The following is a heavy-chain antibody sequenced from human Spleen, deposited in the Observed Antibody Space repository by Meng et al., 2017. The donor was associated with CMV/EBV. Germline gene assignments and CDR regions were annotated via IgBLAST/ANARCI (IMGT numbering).Heavy chain of an antibody. V-gene: IGHV3-23*01. Sequence: GESLKISCAASGFSFRNFAMSWVRQAPGKGLEWVSGISGSGGSTYFPDSMKGRFSISRDNSKNTVYLQMNSLRAEDTAVYYGAKAWGDFWTGHVFDSWGQGTLVTVSS. CDR1: GFSFRNFA. CDR3: AKAWGDFWTGHVFDS. J-gene: IGHJ4*02. CDR2: ISGSGGST. D-gene: IGHD3/OR15-3a*01.